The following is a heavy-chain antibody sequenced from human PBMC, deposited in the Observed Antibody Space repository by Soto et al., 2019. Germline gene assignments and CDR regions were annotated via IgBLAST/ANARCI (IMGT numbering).Heavy chain of an antibody. D-gene: IGHD5-12*01. V-gene: IGHV3-23*01. J-gene: IGHJ4*02. CDR1: GFIFASFA. Sequence: DVQLSESGGDLVRPGGSLRLSCTTSGFIFASFALTWVRQAPGQGLEWVATIVGSDGKTHYADSVKGRFSISRDTSRNTVYLQMNNLRGDDTAIYYCAKWTYLDVWGQGTRVTVSS. CDR2: IVGSDGKT. CDR3: AKWTYLDV.